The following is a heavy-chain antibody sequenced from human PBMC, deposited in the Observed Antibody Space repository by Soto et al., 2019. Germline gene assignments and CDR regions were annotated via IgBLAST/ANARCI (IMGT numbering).Heavy chain of an antibody. CDR1: GFSLSTNGVG. V-gene: IGHV2-5*01. CDR2: IYCNDDK. Sequence: QITLKESGPTLVKPTQTLTLTCTFSGFSLSTNGVGVGWIRQPPGKALEWLALIYCNDDKRYSPSLRSRLTINKDPSKNQEDLTMTNMDPVDTATYYCAHSTSMVPRALDYWGQGTLVTVSS. J-gene: IGHJ4*02. D-gene: IGHD5-18*01. CDR3: AHSTSMVPRALDY.